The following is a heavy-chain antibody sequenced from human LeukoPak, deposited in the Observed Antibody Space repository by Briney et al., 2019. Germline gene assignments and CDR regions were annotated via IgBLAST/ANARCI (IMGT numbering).Heavy chain of an antibody. CDR2: VFHTGTT. D-gene: IGHD3-10*01. J-gene: IGHJ4*02. V-gene: IGHV4-59*01. Sequence: SETLSLTCTFPGGSLTYYYWSWIRQVPGEGLEWLGYVFHTGTTNYNPSLKSRVAISLDTTKTQFSLKLSSVTAADTAVYHCATGRDVYGSEYWGQGTLVTVSS. CDR3: ATGRDVYGSEY. CDR1: GGSLTYYY.